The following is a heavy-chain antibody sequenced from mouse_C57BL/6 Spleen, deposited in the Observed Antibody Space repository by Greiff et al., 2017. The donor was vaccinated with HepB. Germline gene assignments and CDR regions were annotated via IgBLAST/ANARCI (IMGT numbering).Heavy chain of an antibody. D-gene: IGHD4-1*01. V-gene: IGHV7-3*01. CDR2: IRNKANGYTT. CDR3: ASTELTGTLGAMDY. Sequence: EVKLVESGGGLVQPGGSLSLSCAASGFTFTDYYMSWVRQPPGKALEWLGFIRNKANGYTTEYSASVKGRFTISRDNSQIILYLQMNALRAEDSATYYCASTELTGTLGAMDYWGQGTSVTVSS. J-gene: IGHJ4*01. CDR1: GFTFTDYY.